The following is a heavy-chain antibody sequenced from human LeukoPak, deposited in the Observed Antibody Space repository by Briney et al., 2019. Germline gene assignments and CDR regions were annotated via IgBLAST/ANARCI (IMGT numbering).Heavy chain of an antibody. CDR2: FAGSDTTT. J-gene: IGHJ4*02. CDR3: TTLGYHLDS. V-gene: IGHV3-48*03. D-gene: IGHD3-22*01. Sequence: GGSLRLSCAASGFTFSSYAMNWVRQAPGKGLEWVAYFAGSDTTTYYADSVKGRFTISRDNARNSLYLQMNSLRAEDTALYYCTTLGYHLDSWGQGTLVTVSS. CDR1: GFTFSSYA.